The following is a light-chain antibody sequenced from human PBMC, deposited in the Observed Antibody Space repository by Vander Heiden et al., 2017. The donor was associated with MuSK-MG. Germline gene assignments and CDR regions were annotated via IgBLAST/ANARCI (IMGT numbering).Light chain of an antibody. Sequence: SALTQPAPVSGSPGQSITISCTGGSLDIGGYDFVAWYQQRPGKAPKLILHGVSNRPSGVSDRFSGSKSGDTASLTISGLQAEDDADYYCSSFSSNTTLVFGGGTKVTVL. CDR3: SSFSSNTTLV. CDR1: SLDIGGYDF. CDR2: GVS. J-gene: IGLJ2*01. V-gene: IGLV2-14*03.